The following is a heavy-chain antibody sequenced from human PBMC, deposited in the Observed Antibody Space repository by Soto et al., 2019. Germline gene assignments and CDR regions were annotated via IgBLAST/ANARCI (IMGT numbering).Heavy chain of an antibody. CDR2: ISYDGNNK. D-gene: IGHD7-27*01. V-gene: IGHV3-30*18. CDR3: AKGWGSIDY. Sequence: GGSLRLSCAASGFTFSSDGMQWVRQAPGKGLKWVAVISYDGNNKYYADSVKGRFTISRDNSKNTLFLQINSLRAEDTAVYYCAKGWGSIDYWGQGTLVTVSS. CDR1: GFTFSSDG. J-gene: IGHJ4*02.